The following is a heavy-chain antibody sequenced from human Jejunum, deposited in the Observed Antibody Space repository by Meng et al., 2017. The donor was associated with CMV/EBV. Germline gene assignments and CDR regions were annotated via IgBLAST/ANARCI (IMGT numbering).Heavy chain of an antibody. CDR2: INPNSGGT. CDR1: GYTFTDQH. D-gene: IGHD3-10*01. V-gene: IGHV1-2*02. Sequence: CKGSGYTFTDQHIHWVRQAPGQGLEWMGWINPNSGGTNYAQKFQGRVTMTRDTSISTVYVELNRLRSDDTAVYYCARGVYSGMDVWGQGTTVTVSS. J-gene: IGHJ6*02. CDR3: ARGVYSGMDV.